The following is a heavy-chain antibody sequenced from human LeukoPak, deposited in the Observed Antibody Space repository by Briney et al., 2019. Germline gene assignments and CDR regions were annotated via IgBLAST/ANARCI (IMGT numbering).Heavy chain of an antibody. Sequence: GESLKISCKGSAYRFANYWIGWVRQRPGKGLEWMGIIYPGDSDTRYSPSFEGQVTISADKSISTAYLQWSSLKASDSALYYCARLAVSYPGSPFDYWGQGTLVTVSS. CDR3: ARLAVSYPGSPFDY. CDR1: AYRFANYW. V-gene: IGHV5-51*01. J-gene: IGHJ4*02. D-gene: IGHD1-26*01. CDR2: IYPGDSDT.